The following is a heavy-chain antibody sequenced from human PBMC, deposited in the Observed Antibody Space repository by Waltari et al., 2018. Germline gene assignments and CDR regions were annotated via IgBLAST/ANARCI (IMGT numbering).Heavy chain of an antibody. CDR3: ARDSERITIFGVVTRGFDY. J-gene: IGHJ4*02. CDR2: IYHSGST. D-gene: IGHD3-3*01. Sequence: QVQLQESGPGLVKPSETLSLTCAVSGYSISSGYYWGWIRQPPGKGLEWIGSIYHSGSTYYNPSLKSRVTISVDTSKNQFSLKLSSVTATDTAVYYCARDSERITIFGVVTRGFDYWGQGTLVTVSS. CDR1: GYSISSGYY. V-gene: IGHV4-38-2*02.